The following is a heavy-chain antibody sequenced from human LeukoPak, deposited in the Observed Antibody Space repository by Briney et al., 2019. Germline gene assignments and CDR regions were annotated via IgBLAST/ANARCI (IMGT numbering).Heavy chain of an antibody. J-gene: IGHJ4*02. V-gene: IGHV1-69*05. D-gene: IGHD2-21*01. Sequence: SVKVSCKASGGTFSSYAISWVRQAPGQGLEWMGGIIPIFGTANYAQKFQGRVTITTDESTSTAYMELSSLRSEDTAMYYCARAPYCGGDCGAFGYWGQGTLVTVSS. CDR3: ARAPYCGGDCGAFGY. CDR1: GGTFSSYA. CDR2: IIPIFGTA.